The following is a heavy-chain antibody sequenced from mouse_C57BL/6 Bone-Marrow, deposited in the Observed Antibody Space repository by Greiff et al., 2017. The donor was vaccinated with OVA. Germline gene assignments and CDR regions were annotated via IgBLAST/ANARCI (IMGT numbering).Heavy chain of an antibody. D-gene: IGHD2-4*01. CDR1: GFTFSDYG. V-gene: IGHV5-17*01. CDR2: ISSGSSTI. J-gene: IGHJ3*01. CDR3: ARDGYDYVWFAY. Sequence: DVMLVESGGGLVKPGGSLKLSCAASGFTFSDYGMHWVRQAPEKGLEWVAYISSGSSTIYYADTVKGRFTISRDNAKNTLFLQMTSLRSEDTAMYYCARDGYDYVWFAYWGQGTLVTVSA.